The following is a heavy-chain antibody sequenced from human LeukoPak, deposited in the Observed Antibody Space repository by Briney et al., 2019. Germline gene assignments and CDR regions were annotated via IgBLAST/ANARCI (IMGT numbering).Heavy chain of an antibody. CDR2: IYHSGST. CDR3: ARMTYYYDSSGYEEGY. D-gene: IGHD3-22*01. V-gene: IGHV4-38-2*02. CDR1: GYSISSGYY. J-gene: IGHJ4*02. Sequence: PSETLSLTCTVSGYSISSGYYWGWIRQPPGKGLEWIGSIYHSGSTYYNPSLKSRVTISVDTSKNQFSLKLSSVTAADTAVYYCARMTYYYDSSGYEEGYWGQGTLVTVSS.